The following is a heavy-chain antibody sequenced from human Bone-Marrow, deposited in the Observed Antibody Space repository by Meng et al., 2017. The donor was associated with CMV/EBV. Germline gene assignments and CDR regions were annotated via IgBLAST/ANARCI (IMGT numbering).Heavy chain of an antibody. CDR2: INHSGST. Sequence: GSLRLSCAVYGGSFSGYYWSWIRQPPGKGLEWIGEINHSGSTNYNPSLKSRVTISVDTSKNQFSLKLSSVTAAGTAVYYCARQWADGDAYYYGMDVWGQGTTVTVSS. D-gene: IGHD5-24*01. J-gene: IGHJ6*02. V-gene: IGHV4-34*01. CDR1: GGSFSGYY. CDR3: ARQWADGDAYYYGMDV.